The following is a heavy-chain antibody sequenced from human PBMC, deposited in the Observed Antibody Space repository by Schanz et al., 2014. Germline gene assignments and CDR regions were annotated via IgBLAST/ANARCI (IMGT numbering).Heavy chain of an antibody. J-gene: IGHJ6*03. Sequence: EVQLVESGGGLVQPGRSLRLSCEASGFTFSNYGMNWVRQAPEKGLEWVSYISSSSGTIYYADSVKGRFTISRDNSMNTLHLQMDGLRVEDTAVYYCARDAVALVPEYFMDVWGKGTPVTVSS. CDR3: ARDAVALVPEYFMDV. CDR1: GFTFSNYG. V-gene: IGHV3-48*01. D-gene: IGHD2-15*01. CDR2: ISSSSGTI.